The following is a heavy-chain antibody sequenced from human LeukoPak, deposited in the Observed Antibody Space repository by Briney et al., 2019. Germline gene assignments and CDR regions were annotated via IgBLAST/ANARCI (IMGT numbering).Heavy chain of an antibody. V-gene: IGHV4-34*01. CDR1: GGSFSGYY. J-gene: IGHJ4*02. D-gene: IGHD6-13*01. CDR3: ARGPHWYSSGWYGIDY. CDR2: INHSGST. Sequence: SETLSLTCAVYGGSFSGYYWSWIRQPPGKGLEWIGEINHSGSTNYNPSLKSRVTISVDTSKNQFSLKLSSVTAADTAVYYCARGPHWYSSGWYGIDYWGQGTLATVSS.